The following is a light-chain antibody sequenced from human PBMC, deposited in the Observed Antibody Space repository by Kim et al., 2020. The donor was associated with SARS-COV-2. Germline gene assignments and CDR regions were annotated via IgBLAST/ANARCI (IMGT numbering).Light chain of an antibody. CDR1: SSNIGAGYD. Sequence: VLTQAPSVSGAPGQWVTISCTGSSSNIGAGYDVHWYQQLPQTAPKLLIHNNNKRPSGVPDRFSGFKSGTSASLAIAGLQAEDEADYYCQSYDSSLSGWVFGGGTQLTVL. CDR2: NNN. CDR3: QSYDSSLSGWV. V-gene: IGLV1-40*01. J-gene: IGLJ3*02.